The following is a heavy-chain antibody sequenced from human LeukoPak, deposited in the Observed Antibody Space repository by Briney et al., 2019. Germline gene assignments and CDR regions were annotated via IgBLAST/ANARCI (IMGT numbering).Heavy chain of an antibody. J-gene: IGHJ5*02. CDR2: IILIFGTA. D-gene: IGHD5-18*01. V-gene: IGHV1-69*05. CDR1: GGTFSSYA. Sequence: SVKVSCKASGGTFSSYAISWVRQAPGQGLEWMGGIILIFGTANYAQKFQGRVTITTDESTSTAYMELSSLRSEDTAVYYCARDSRDTAMVTRFDPWGQGTLVTVSS. CDR3: ARDSRDTAMVTRFDP.